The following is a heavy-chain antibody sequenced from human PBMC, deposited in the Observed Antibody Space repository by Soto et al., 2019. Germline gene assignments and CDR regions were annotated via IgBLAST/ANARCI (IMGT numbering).Heavy chain of an antibody. V-gene: IGHV3-13*01. Sequence: GGSLRLSCAASGFTFSSYDMHWVRQATGKGLEWVSAIGTAGDTYYPGSVKGRFTISRENAKNSLYLQMNSLRAGDTAVYYCARAHAVTDAFDIWGQGTMVTVSS. CDR2: IGTAGDT. D-gene: IGHD4-17*01. CDR1: GFTFSSYD. J-gene: IGHJ3*02. CDR3: ARAHAVTDAFDI.